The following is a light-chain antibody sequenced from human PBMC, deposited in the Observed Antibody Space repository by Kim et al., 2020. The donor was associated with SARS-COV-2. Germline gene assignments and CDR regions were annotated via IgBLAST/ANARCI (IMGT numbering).Light chain of an antibody. CDR3: QQYRSYPWT. Sequence: PSVGDRVTITCRASRSIGGLLAWYQQKPGKAPKLLIYEASTLKSGVPSRFSGSGSETEFTLTTSSLQPDDFATYYCQQYRSYPWTFGQGTKVDIK. CDR2: EAS. J-gene: IGKJ1*01. CDR1: RSIGGL. V-gene: IGKV1-5*03.